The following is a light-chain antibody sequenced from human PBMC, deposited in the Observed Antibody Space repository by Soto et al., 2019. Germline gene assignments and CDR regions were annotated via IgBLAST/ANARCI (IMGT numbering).Light chain of an antibody. J-gene: IGLJ2*01. CDR2: DVS. V-gene: IGLV2-14*03. CDR3: SSYTSSSTVV. Sequence: QSALAQPASVSGSPGQSITISCTGTSSDVGGYNYVSWYQQHPGKAPKLMIYDVSNRPSGVSNRFSGSRSGNTASLTISGLQGEDEADYYCSSYTSSSTVVFGGGPKLTVL. CDR1: SSDVGGYNY.